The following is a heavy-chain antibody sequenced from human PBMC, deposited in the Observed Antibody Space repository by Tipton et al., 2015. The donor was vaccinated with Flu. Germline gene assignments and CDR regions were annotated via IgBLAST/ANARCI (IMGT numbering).Heavy chain of an antibody. J-gene: IGHJ4*02. Sequence: TLSLTCTVSGGSISSEDYYWSWIRQHPGKGLEWIGYIYDSGITYYNPSLSSRVVISIDTSKNQFYLRLSSVTAADTAVYYCARGYYGSGAWGQGTLVTVSS. V-gene: IGHV4-31*03. CDR2: IYDSGIT. D-gene: IGHD3-10*01. CDR3: ARGYYGSGA. CDR1: GGSISSEDYY.